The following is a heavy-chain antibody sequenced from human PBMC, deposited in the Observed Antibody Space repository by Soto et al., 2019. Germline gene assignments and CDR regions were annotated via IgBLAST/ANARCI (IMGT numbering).Heavy chain of an antibody. CDR2: IKQDGSEK. V-gene: IGHV3-7*05. CDR1: GFTFSSYW. CDR3: ARVGATRLPIVDYYYGMDV. D-gene: IGHD1-26*01. Sequence: GGSLRLSCAASGFTFSSYWMSWVRQAPGKGLEWVANIKQDGSEKYYVDSVKGRFTISRDNAKNSLYLQMNSLRAEDTAVYYCARVGATRLPIVDYYYGMDVWGQGTTVTVSS. J-gene: IGHJ6*02.